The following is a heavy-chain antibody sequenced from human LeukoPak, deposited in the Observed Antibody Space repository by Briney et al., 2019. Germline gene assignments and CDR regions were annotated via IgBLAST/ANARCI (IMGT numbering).Heavy chain of an antibody. D-gene: IGHD6-13*01. J-gene: IGHJ4*02. CDR2: IYYSGST. CDR3: AREVAAAGTGY. V-gene: IGHV4-39*02. Sequence: SETLSLTCTVSGGSISSSSYYWGWIRQPPEKGLEWIGSIYYSGSTYYNPSLKSRVTISVDTSKNQFSLKLSSVTAADTAVYYCAREVAAAGTGYWGQGTLVTVSS. CDR1: GGSISSSSYY.